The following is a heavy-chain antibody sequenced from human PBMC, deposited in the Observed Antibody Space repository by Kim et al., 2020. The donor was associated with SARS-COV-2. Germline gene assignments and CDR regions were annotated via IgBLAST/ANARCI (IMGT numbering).Heavy chain of an antibody. D-gene: IGHD3-16*01. V-gene: IGHV1-3*01. J-gene: IGHJ6*02. CDR2: INAGNGNT. CDR1: GYTFTSYA. Sequence: ASVKVSCKASGYTFTSYAMHWVRQAPGQRLEWMGWINAGNGNTKYSQKFQGRVTITRDTSASTAYMELSSLRSEDTAVYYCARDKKGAPPRYYYYYGMDVWGQGTTVTVSS. CDR3: ARDKKGAPPRYYYYYGMDV.